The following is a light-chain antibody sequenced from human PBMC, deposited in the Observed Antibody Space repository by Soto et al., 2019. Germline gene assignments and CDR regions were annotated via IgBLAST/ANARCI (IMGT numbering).Light chain of an antibody. CDR2: EVS. Sequence: QSALTQPASVSGSPGQSITISCTGTSSDVGGYNYVPWYQQHPGKAPKLMIYEVSNRPSGVSNRFSGSKSGNTASLTIFGLQAEDEADYYCSSYSSRSTGVFGGGTKLAVL. CDR1: SSDVGGYNY. V-gene: IGLV2-14*01. J-gene: IGLJ2*01. CDR3: SSYSSRSTGV.